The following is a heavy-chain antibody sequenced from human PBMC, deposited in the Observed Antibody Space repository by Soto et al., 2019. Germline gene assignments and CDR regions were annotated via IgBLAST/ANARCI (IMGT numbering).Heavy chain of an antibody. D-gene: IGHD6-19*01. Sequence: GGSLRLSCAASGFTFSSYWMSWVRQAPGKGLEWVANIKQDGSEKYYVDSVKGRFTISRDNAKNSLYLQMNSLRAEDTAVCYCAREASGSSGWYDGDAFDIWGQGTMVTVSS. CDR1: GFTFSSYW. V-gene: IGHV3-7*05. CDR3: AREASGSSGWYDGDAFDI. J-gene: IGHJ3*02. CDR2: IKQDGSEK.